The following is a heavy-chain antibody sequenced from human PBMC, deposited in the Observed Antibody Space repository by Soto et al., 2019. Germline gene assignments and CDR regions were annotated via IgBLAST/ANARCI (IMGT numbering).Heavy chain of an antibody. CDR2: ISVDEGET. J-gene: IGHJ5*02. CDR1: GYTFVTYG. D-gene: IGHD5-18*01. CDR3: ARAPRLPRYGNRGGGLDP. V-gene: IGHV1-18*01. Sequence: QVQLVQSGPEVKKPGASVNVSCKASGYTFVTYGITWVRQAPGQGLEWMGWISVDEGETNYAQKFQDRVTMTTDTPGTTAYLEVRGLRSDDTALDYLARAPRLPRYGNRGGGLDPWGQGTLVTVSS.